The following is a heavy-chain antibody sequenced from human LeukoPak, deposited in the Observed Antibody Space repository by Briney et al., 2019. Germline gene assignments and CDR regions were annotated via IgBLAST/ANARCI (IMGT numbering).Heavy chain of an antibody. CDR2: MYHSGNN. J-gene: IGHJ4*02. V-gene: IGHV4-59*08. Sequence: SETLSLSCTASGGSISSYYWSWIRQPPGKGLEWIGYMYHSGNNNYNPSLKSRVTIFVDTSKNQFSLRLTSVTAADTAVYYCARLTDLAVAGMESLDYWGQGTLVTVSS. CDR3: ARLTDLAVAGMESLDY. CDR1: GGSISSYY. D-gene: IGHD6-19*01.